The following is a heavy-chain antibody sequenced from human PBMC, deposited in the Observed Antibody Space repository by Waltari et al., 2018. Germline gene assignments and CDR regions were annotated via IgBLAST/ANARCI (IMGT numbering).Heavy chain of an antibody. CDR2: ITPNXXXX. CDR3: ARDTGSFDI. Sequence: QVQLVQSGAEVKKPGASVKVSCKHSGYTFTASHLHWVRQDPGQGLQWMGWITPNXXXXXXXXXFQGRVTMTRATSIDTAYMELSRLISDDMAIYYCARDTGSFDIWGQGTMVTVSS. CDR1: GYTFTASH. D-gene: IGHD2-8*02. V-gene: IGHV1-2*02. J-gene: IGHJ3*02.